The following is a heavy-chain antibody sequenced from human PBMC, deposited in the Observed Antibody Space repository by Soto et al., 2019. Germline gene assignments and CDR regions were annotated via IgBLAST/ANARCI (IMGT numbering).Heavy chain of an antibody. CDR2: ISSSSII. J-gene: IGHJ3*02. D-gene: IGHD3-10*01. CDR1: GFTFSSYS. CDR3: ARGSLLWFGAKDAFDI. Sequence: GASVRLSCAASGFTFSSYSMNWVRQAPGKGREWGSYISSSSIIYYSDSVKGRFTISRDNAKNSLYLQMNSLRDEDTAVYYCARGSLLWFGAKDAFDIWGQGTMVTVSS. V-gene: IGHV3-48*02.